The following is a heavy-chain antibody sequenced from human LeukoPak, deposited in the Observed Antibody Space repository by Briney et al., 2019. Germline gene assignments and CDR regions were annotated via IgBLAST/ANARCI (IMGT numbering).Heavy chain of an antibody. D-gene: IGHD6-19*01. CDR1: GFTFGDYL. J-gene: IGHJ4*02. CDR2: ISGGTT. V-gene: IGHV3-49*03. CDR3: SRGSGWLSVY. Sequence: GGPLRLSCTASGFTFGDYLMSWFRQAPGKGLEWIGFISGGTTEYAASVKGRFTISRDDSTSIAYLQMNSLTTEDTAAYYCSRGSGWLSVYWGQGTLVTVSS.